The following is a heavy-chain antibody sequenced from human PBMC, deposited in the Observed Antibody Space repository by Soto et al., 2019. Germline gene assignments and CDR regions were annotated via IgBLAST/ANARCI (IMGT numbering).Heavy chain of an antibody. D-gene: IGHD3-9*01. J-gene: IGHJ6*02. CDR2: MNPNSGNT. CDR1: GYTFTSFD. Sequence: ASVKVSCKASGYTFTSFDINWVRQATGQGLEWMGWMNPNSGNTGYAQKFQGRVTMTRDTSISTAYMELSRLRSDDTAVYYCARDPYDILTGRPYYYGMDVWGQGTTVTVSS. V-gene: IGHV1-8*01. CDR3: ARDPYDILTGRPYYYGMDV.